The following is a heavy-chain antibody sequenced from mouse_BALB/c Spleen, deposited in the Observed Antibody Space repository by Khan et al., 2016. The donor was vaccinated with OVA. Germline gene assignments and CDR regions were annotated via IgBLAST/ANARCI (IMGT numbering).Heavy chain of an antibody. V-gene: IGHV2-2*02. CDR2: IWSGGST. D-gene: IGHD2-4*01. J-gene: IGHJ3*01. Sequence: VQLVESGPGLVQPSQSLSFTCTVSGFSLTNYGVHWVRQSPGKGLEWLGVIWSGGSTDYHAAFISRLSISKDNSKSQVFFKMNSLQPNDTAMYYCARNYDYDEGLAYWGQGTLVTVSA. CDR1: GFSLTNYG. CDR3: ARNYDYDEGLAY.